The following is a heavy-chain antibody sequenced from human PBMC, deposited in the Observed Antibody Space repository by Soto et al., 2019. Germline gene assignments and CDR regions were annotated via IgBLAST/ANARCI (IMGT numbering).Heavy chain of an antibody. D-gene: IGHD2-21*02. V-gene: IGHV4-61*01. Sequence: SETLSLTCTVSGGSVTSGNYYWSWIRQPPGKGLEWIGHIYYSGTTNYNPSLKSRVTISIDASKSQFSLKLSSVTAADTAVYYCARGPVVTPFVDYWGQGTLVTVSS. CDR3: ARGPVVTPFVDY. CDR1: GGSVTSGNYY. CDR2: IYYSGTT. J-gene: IGHJ4*02.